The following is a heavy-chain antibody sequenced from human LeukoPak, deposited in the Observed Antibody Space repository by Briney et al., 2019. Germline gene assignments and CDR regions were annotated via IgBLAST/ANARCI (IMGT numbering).Heavy chain of an antibody. CDR2: IYPGDSET. V-gene: IGHV5-51*01. CDR3: ARHNCTSTTKSRHYFDS. D-gene: IGHD2/OR15-2a*01. CDR1: GYSFTTYW. Sequence: GESLKISCKASGYSFTTYWIAWVRQMPGKGLEWMGIIYPGDSETRYSPSFQGQVTISADKSITTAYLQWGSLKASDTAMYYCARHNCTSTTKSRHYFDSWGQGTLVTVSS. J-gene: IGHJ4*02.